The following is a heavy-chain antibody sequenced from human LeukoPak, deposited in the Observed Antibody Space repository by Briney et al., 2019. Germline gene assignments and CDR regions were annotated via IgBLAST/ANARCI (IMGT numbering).Heavy chain of an antibody. CDR1: GYSISSGYY. Sequence: SETLSLTCTVSGYSISSGYYWGWIRQPPGKGLEWIGSIYHSGSTYYNPSLKSRVTISVDTSKNKVSLRLSSVTAADTAVYYCARFSPRAMGNYLDFWGQGTLVTVSS. CDR2: IYHSGST. D-gene: IGHD7-27*01. J-gene: IGHJ4*02. V-gene: IGHV4-38-2*02. CDR3: ARFSPRAMGNYLDF.